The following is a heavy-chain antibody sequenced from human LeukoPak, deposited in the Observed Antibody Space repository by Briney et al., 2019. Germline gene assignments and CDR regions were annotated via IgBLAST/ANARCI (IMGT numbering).Heavy chain of an antibody. Sequence: ASVKVSCKASGYTFTSYGIRWVRQAPGQGLEWMGWISAYNGNTNYAQKLQGRVTMTTDTSTSTAYMELRSLRSDDTAVYYCARGTLVVPAASPISYYYYGMDVWGQGTTVTVSS. CDR1: GYTFTSYG. D-gene: IGHD2-2*01. J-gene: IGHJ6*02. CDR3: ARGTLVVPAASPISYYYYGMDV. V-gene: IGHV1-18*01. CDR2: ISAYNGNT.